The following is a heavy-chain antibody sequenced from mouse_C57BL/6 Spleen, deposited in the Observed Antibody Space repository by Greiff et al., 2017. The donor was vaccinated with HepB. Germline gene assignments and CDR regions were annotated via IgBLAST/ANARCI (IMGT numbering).Heavy chain of an antibody. CDR2: IYPSDSET. D-gene: IGHD2-3*01. CDR3: ARWDGYYHFFDY. J-gene: IGHJ2*01. CDR1: GYTFTSYW. V-gene: IGHV1-61*01. Sequence: VKLQQPGAELVRPGSSVKLSCKASGYTFTSYWMDWVKQRPGQGLEWIGNIYPSDSETHYNQKFKDKATLTVDKSSSTPYMQLSSLTSEDSAVYYCARWDGYYHFFDYWGQGTTLTVSS.